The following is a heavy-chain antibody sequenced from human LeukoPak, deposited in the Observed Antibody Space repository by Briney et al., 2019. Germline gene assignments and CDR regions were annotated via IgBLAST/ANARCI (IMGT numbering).Heavy chain of an antibody. Sequence: GGSLRLSCAASGFTFSSYSMNWVRQAPGKGLEWVSYISGSGGTIYYADSVKGRFTISRDNAKNSLYLQMNSLRAEDTAVYYCARDPGGYYFDYWGQGTLVTVSS. CDR2: ISGSGGTI. J-gene: IGHJ4*02. CDR1: GFTFSSYS. D-gene: IGHD3-16*01. CDR3: ARDPGGYYFDY. V-gene: IGHV3-48*04.